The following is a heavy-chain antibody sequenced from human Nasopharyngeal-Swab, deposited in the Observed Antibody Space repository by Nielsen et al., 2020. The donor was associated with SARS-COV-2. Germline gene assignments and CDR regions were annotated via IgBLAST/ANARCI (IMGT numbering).Heavy chain of an antibody. Sequence: GGSLRLSCAASGFTFSSYSMNWVRQAPGKGLEWVSYISSSSSYIYYADSVKGRFTISRDNAKNSLYLQMNSLRAEDTAVYYCARDYYGSGSYLYYYYGMDVWGQGTTVTVSS. CDR1: GFTFSSYS. V-gene: IGHV3-21*05. D-gene: IGHD3-10*01. CDR3: ARDYYGSGSYLYYYYGMDV. J-gene: IGHJ6*02. CDR2: ISSSSSYI.